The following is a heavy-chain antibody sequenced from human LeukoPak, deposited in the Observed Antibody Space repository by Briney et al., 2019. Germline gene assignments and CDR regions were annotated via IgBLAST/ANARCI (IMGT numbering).Heavy chain of an antibody. Sequence: ASVKVSCKASGGTFSSYAISWVRQAPGQGLEWMGGIIPIFGTANYAQKFQGRVTITTDESTSTAYMELSSLRSEDTAVYYCARSPEVGARRDFDYWGQGTLVTVSS. V-gene: IGHV1-69*05. CDR3: ARSPEVGARRDFDY. D-gene: IGHD1-26*01. CDR2: IIPIFGTA. J-gene: IGHJ4*02. CDR1: GGTFSSYA.